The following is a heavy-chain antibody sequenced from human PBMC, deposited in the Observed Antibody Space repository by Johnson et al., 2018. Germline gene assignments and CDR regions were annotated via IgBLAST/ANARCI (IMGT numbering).Heavy chain of an antibody. CDR1: GFTFDDYA. Sequence: VQLVESGGGLVQPGRSLRLSCAASGFTFDDYAMHWVRQAPGKGLEWVSGISWNSGSIHYADSVKGRFTISRDSAKNSLYLQMNSLRTEDTALYYCAKDIVGYYDNSGLRGDFRHWGQGTRVTVS. CDR2: ISWNSGSI. CDR3: AKDIVGYYDNSGLRGDFRH. D-gene: IGHD3-22*01. J-gene: IGHJ1*01. V-gene: IGHV3-9*01.